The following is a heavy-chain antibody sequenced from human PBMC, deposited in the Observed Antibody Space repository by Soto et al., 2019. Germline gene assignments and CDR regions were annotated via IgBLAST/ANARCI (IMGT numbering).Heavy chain of an antibody. V-gene: IGHV2-5*01. CDR2: TDWNGDK. CDR1: GFSLSTSGVG. D-gene: IGHD3-9*01. J-gene: IGHJ6*02. CDR3: ARIIGITFGWLAGCMVF. Sequence: SGPTLVNPTQTLTLTCTFSGFSLSTSGVGVGGSGQPPGKALEWLALTDWNGDKRDSPSRKSGLTITKDTSKNQVVLTMTNMDPVATATYYRARIIGITFGWLAGCMVFWGHGIMVS.